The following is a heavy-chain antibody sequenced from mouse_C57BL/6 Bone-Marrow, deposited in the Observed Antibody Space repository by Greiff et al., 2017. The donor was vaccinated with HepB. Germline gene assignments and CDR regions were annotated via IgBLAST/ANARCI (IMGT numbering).Heavy chain of an antibody. D-gene: IGHD1-1*01. CDR2: IRSKSNNYAT. J-gene: IGHJ3*01. CDR1: GFSFNTYA. V-gene: IGHV10-1*01. CDR3: VRGLLSWFAY. Sequence: EVPLVESGGGLVQPKGSLKLSCAASGFSFNTYAMNWVRQAPGKGLEWVARIRSKSNNYATYYADSVKDRFTISSDDSESMLYLQMNNLKTEDTAMYYCVRGLLSWFAYWGQGTLVTVSA.